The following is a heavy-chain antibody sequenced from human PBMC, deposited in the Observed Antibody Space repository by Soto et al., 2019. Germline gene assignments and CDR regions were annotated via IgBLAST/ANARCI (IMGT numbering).Heavy chain of an antibody. CDR2: INHGGST. CDR3: ARSLRDSSTAGDALHV. CDR1: GGSITVDHYY. J-gene: IGHJ3*01. Sequence: SETLSLTCTVSGGSITVDHYYWGWVRQPPGKGLAWIATINHGGSTFYNPSLKRRVTLAIDTSKNQFSLKLNSVIAADTAVYYCARSLRDSSTAGDALHVWVQGTMVT. V-gene: IGHV4-39*01. D-gene: IGHD6-13*01.